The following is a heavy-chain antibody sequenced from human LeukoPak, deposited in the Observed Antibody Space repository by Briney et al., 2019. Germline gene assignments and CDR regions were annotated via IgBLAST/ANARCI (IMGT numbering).Heavy chain of an antibody. V-gene: IGHV3-48*01. Sequence: PGGSLRLSCAASGFTFSSYSMNWVRQAPGKGLEWVSYISSSSSTIYYADSVKGRFTISRDNAKNSLYLQMNSLRAEDTAVYYCAKALYSSSLSFDYWGQGTLVTVSS. D-gene: IGHD6-6*01. CDR1: GFTFSSYS. CDR3: AKALYSSSLSFDY. CDR2: ISSSSSTI. J-gene: IGHJ4*02.